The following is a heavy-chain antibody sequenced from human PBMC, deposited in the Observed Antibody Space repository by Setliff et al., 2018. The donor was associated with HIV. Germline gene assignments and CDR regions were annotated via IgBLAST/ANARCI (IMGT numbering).Heavy chain of an antibody. D-gene: IGHD3-9*01. Sequence: PSETLSLTCTVSGGSISSTSYYWGWIRQPPGTGLEWIGSISSSGNTYYNPPLKSRVTTSVDTPKNQFSLKLNSVTAADTAVYYCAKTIGRYFDIFDNWGQGTLVTV. V-gene: IGHV4-39*01. J-gene: IGHJ4*02. CDR1: GGSISSTSYY. CDR2: ISSSGNT. CDR3: AKTIGRYFDIFDN.